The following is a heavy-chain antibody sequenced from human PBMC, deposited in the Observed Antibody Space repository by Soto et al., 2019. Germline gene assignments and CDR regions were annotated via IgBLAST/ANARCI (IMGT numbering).Heavy chain of an antibody. CDR1: GFPFSDFY. V-gene: IGHV3-11*01. Sequence: GGSLRLSCAASGFPFSDFYMTWIRRAPGRGLQCLSYISGRGGTIYYADSVKGRFTISRDNAKNSLDLQMDGLRGDDTGVYYCARTTWELGVRFDYWGQGAPVTVSS. J-gene: IGHJ4*02. CDR2: ISGRGGTI. CDR3: ARTTWELGVRFDY. D-gene: IGHD1-26*01.